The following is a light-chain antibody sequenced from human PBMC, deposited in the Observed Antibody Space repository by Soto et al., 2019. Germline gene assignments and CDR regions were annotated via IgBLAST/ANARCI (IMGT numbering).Light chain of an antibody. Sequence: QSVLTQPASVSGAPVQSITISCTGTSIDIDGYIYVSWYQQLPGKAPNTLIYEVSNRPSAVSNRFAGSTSDNTASLTISGLQAEDEADHSCSSYTISSTYVFGTGTKVTVL. CDR3: SSYTISSTYV. CDR2: EVS. CDR1: SIDIDGYIY. V-gene: IGLV2-14*01. J-gene: IGLJ1*01.